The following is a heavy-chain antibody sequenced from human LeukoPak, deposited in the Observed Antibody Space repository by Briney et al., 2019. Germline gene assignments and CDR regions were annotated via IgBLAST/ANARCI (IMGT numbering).Heavy chain of an antibody. CDR2: IKQDGSEK. V-gene: IGHV3-7*03. Sequence: SGGSLRLSCAASGFTFSSYWMSWVRQAPGKGLEWVANIKQDGSEKYYVDSVKGRFTISRDNSKNSLYLQMNSLRAEDTALYYCAKDRSSRSSGWPFDPWGQGTLVTVSS. D-gene: IGHD6-19*01. J-gene: IGHJ5*02. CDR1: GFTFSSYW. CDR3: AKDRSSRSSGWPFDP.